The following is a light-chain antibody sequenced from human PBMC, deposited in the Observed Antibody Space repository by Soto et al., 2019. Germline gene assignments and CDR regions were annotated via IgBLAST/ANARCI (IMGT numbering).Light chain of an antibody. Sequence: SYELTQPLSVSVALGQTAKITCGRNNIGSKNVHWYQQRAGQAPVLVIYRDNNRPSGIPERFSGSNSGNTATLTISRAQVGDEADYYCQVWDYNTGVIFGGGTKVTVL. V-gene: IGLV3-9*01. CDR2: RDN. CDR3: QVWDYNTGVI. J-gene: IGLJ2*01. CDR1: NIGSKN.